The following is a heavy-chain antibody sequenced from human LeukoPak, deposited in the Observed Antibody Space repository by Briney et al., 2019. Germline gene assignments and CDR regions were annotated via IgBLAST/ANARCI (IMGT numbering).Heavy chain of an antibody. CDR1: GYSFSSDW. CDR3: TRGCSGGSCSRDAMDV. Sequence: GESLKISCKASGYSFSSDWIAWVRQMPGKGLEWMGIIFPIDSETTYSPSFQGEVTISADKSISTAYLQWSSLKASDTAMYYCTRGCSGGSCSRDAMDVWGQGTMVTVSS. J-gene: IGHJ6*02. V-gene: IGHV5-51*01. CDR2: IFPIDSET. D-gene: IGHD2-15*01.